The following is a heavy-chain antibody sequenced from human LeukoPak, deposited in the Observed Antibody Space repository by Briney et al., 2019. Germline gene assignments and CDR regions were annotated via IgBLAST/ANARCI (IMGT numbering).Heavy chain of an antibody. CDR1: GGFISSGGYY. Sequence: SETLSLTCTVSGGFISSGGYYWSWIRQHPGKGLEWIGYIYYSGSTYYNPSLKSRVTISVDTSKNQFSLKLSSVTAADTAVYYCARGNSSGYHFDYWGQGTLVTVSS. V-gene: IGHV4-31*03. J-gene: IGHJ4*02. D-gene: IGHD3-22*01. CDR3: ARGNSSGYHFDY. CDR2: IYYSGST.